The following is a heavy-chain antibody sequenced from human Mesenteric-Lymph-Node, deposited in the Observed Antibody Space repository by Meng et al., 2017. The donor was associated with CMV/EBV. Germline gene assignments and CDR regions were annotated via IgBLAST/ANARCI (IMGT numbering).Heavy chain of an antibody. J-gene: IGHJ4*02. CDR2: TSYDGDKK. D-gene: IGHD3/OR15-3a*01. CDR3: ASDKDYYFDH. V-gene: IGHV3-30-3*01. Sequence: GESLKISCAASEFTFSRYVMHWVRQAPGKGLEWVAVTSYDGDKKYYADFVKGRFTISRDNSKNTLYLQMNSLTAEDTAMYYCASDKDYYFDHWGQGTLVTVSS. CDR1: EFTFSRYV.